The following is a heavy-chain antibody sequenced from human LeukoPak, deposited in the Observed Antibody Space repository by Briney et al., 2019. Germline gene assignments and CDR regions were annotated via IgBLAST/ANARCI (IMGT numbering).Heavy chain of an antibody. V-gene: IGHV3-48*01. CDR1: GFTFSSYN. Sequence: PGGSLRLSCAASGFTFSSYNMNWVRQAPGKGLEWVSYISLSSTSIYYADSVMGRFTISRDNSKNTLYLQMNSLRAEDTAVYYCAKDQGLGDWFDPWGQGTLVTVSS. CDR2: ISLSSTSI. J-gene: IGHJ5*02. CDR3: AKDQGLGDWFDP.